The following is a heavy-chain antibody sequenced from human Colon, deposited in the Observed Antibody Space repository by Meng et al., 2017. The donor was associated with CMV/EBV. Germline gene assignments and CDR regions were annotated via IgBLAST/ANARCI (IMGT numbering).Heavy chain of an antibody. J-gene: IGHJ6*02. CDR2: ISSDSKYI. D-gene: IGHD2-2*01. Sequence: GESLKISCAASGFTFDDYTMNWVRQAPGKGPEWVAFISSDSKYIYYSDSVRGRFTISRDNSKKSLYLEMSSMRAEDTGVYYCVRLVYCSSPNCQMSYFYGLDVWGQGTTVTVSS. CDR1: GFTFDDYT. V-gene: IGHV3-21*01. CDR3: VRLVYCSSPNCQMSYFYGLDV.